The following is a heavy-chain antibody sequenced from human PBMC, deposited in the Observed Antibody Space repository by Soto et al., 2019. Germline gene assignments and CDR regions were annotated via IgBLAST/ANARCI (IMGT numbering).Heavy chain of an antibody. CDR1: GGSISRGGYY. Sequence: QVQLQESGPGLVKPSQTLSLTCTVSGGSISRGGYYWSWIRQHPGEGLEWIGYIYYSGRTYYNTSLKSRVTRSVDTSKNQFSLKVSSVTAADTAVYSGARGLEYRNCGVVIQIDVWGKGTTVTVSS. V-gene: IGHV4-31*03. CDR3: ARGLEYRNCGVVIQIDV. CDR2: IYYSGRT. J-gene: IGHJ6*04. D-gene: IGHD3-3*01.